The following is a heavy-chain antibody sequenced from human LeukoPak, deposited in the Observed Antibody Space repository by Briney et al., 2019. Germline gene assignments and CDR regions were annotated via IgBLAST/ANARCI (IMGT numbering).Heavy chain of an antibody. V-gene: IGHV3-23*01. CDR2: ISGSGGST. D-gene: IGHD3-3*01. J-gene: IGHJ3*02. CDR1: GFTFSSYV. CDR3: ANHLQAYYDFWSGYYTTMAAFDI. Sequence: GGSLRLSCAASGFTFSSYVMSWVRQAPGKGMEWVSAISGSGGSTYYADSVKGRFTISRDNSKNTLYLQMNSLRAEDTAVYYCANHLQAYYDFWSGYYTTMAAFDIWGQGTMVTVSS.